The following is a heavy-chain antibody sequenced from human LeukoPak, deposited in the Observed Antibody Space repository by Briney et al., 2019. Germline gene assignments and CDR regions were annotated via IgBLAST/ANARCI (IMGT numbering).Heavy chain of an antibody. D-gene: IGHD4-17*01. CDR3: AREEKEATVTTQRVYYYYGMDV. J-gene: IGHJ6*02. Sequence: GGSLRLSCAASGFTFSSYAMHWVRQAPGKGLEWVAVISYGGSNKYYADSVKGRFTISRDNSKNTLYLQMNSLRAEDTAVYYCAREEKEATVTTQRVYYYYGMDVWGQGTTVTVSS. V-gene: IGHV3-30-3*01. CDR2: ISYGGSNK. CDR1: GFTFSSYA.